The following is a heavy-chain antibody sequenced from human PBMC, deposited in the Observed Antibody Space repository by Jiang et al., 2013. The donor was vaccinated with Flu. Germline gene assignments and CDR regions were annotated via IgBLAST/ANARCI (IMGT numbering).Heavy chain of an antibody. CDR3: ARGGGDYYGSDH. CDR2: ISSGSYI. V-gene: IGHV3-21*01. Sequence: VQLLESGGGLVKPGGSLRLSCAASGFTFTTYSMNWVRQAPGKGLEWVSSISSGSYIAYADSVKGRFTISRDNAKNSVYLQMNSLRAEDTAVYYCARGGGDYYGSDHWGQGTLVTVSS. D-gene: IGHD3-10*01. CDR1: GFTFTTYS. J-gene: IGHJ4*02.